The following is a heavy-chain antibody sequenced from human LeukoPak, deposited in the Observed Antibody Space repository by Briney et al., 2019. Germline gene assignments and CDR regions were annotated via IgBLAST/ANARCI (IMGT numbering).Heavy chain of an antibody. CDR3: AKPLTSYSSGWYGY. V-gene: IGHV3-33*06. Sequence: GGSLRLSCAASGFTFSSYGMPWVRQAPGKGLEWVAVIWYDGSNKYYADSVKGRFTISRDNSKNTLYLQMNSLRAEDTAVYYCAKPLTSYSSGWYGYWGQGTLVTVSS. D-gene: IGHD6-19*01. J-gene: IGHJ4*02. CDR1: GFTFSSYG. CDR2: IWYDGSNK.